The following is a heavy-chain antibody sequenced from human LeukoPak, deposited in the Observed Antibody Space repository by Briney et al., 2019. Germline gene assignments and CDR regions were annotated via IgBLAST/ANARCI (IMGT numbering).Heavy chain of an antibody. CDR1: GFTFSSYE. V-gene: IGHV3-48*03. Sequence: PGGSLRLSCAASGFTFSSYEMKWVRQAPGKGLEWVSYISSSGSTIYYADSVKGRFTISRDNAKNSLYLQMNSLRAEDTAVYYCARGRPVTMAADYWGQGTLVTVSS. CDR3: ARGRPVTMAADY. J-gene: IGHJ4*02. CDR2: ISSSGSTI. D-gene: IGHD4-17*01.